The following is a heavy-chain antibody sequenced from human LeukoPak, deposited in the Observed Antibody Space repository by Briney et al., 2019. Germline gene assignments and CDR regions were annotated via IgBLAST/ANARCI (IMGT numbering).Heavy chain of an antibody. D-gene: IGHD2-15*01. Sequence: PSETLSLTCTVSGYSISSGYYWGWIRPPPGKGLEWIGSIYHSGSTYYNPSLKSRVTISVDTSRNQFSLKLSSVTAADTAVYYCARKVVVAATYPPRPRGYFDIWGQGTMVTVSS. CDR2: IYHSGST. CDR3: ARKVVVAATYPPRPRGYFDI. CDR1: GYSISSGYY. V-gene: IGHV4-38-2*02. J-gene: IGHJ3*02.